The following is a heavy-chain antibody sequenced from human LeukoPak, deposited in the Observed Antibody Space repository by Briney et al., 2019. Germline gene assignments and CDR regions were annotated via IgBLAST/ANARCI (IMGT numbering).Heavy chain of an antibody. CDR2: SNSNRGGT. CDR1: GYTFTRYY. CDR3: ARSPGPVYFDWLPRVDYFDY. Sequence: GASVKVSCKASGYTFTRYYMHWVRQAPGQGLERMGRSNSNRGGTNYVQKFQARVTMTRDTSISTGYMELSRLRSDDTAVYYCARSPGPVYFDWLPRVDYFDYWGQGTLVTFSS. D-gene: IGHD3-9*01. V-gene: IGHV1-2*06. J-gene: IGHJ4*02.